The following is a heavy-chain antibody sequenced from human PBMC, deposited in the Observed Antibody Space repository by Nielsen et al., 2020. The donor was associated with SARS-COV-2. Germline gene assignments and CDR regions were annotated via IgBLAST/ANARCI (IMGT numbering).Heavy chain of an antibody. CDR3: ARELSAFLAVSGGDYFDY. D-gene: IGHD6-19*01. Sequence: ASVKVSCKASGYTFTSYYMHWVRQAPGQGLEWMGWINPNSGVTNYAQKFQGRVTMTRDTSITTTYLELRRLTSDDTAVYYCARELSAFLAVSGGDYFDYWGQGTLVPVSS. CDR2: INPNSGVT. V-gene: IGHV1-2*02. J-gene: IGHJ4*02. CDR1: GYTFTSYY.